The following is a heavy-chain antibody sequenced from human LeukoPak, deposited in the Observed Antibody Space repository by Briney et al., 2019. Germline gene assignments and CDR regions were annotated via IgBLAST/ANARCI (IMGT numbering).Heavy chain of an antibody. Sequence: PGGSLRLSCAASGFTFSSYEMNWVRQAPGKGLEWVSYISSSGSTIYYADSVKGRFTISRDNAKNSLYLQMNSLRAEDTAVYYCAREWGLLGPYYYYMDVWGKGTTVTISS. CDR3: AREWGLLGPYYYYMDV. V-gene: IGHV3-48*03. CDR2: ISSSGSTI. D-gene: IGHD1-26*01. CDR1: GFTFSSYE. J-gene: IGHJ6*03.